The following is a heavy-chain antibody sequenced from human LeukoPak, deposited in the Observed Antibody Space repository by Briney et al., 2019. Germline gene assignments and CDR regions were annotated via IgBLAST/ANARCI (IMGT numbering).Heavy chain of an antibody. CDR3: ARSIAAFSWDY. Sequence: KPSETLSLTCAVYGGSFSGYYWSWIRQPPGKGLEWIGEINHSGSTNYNPSLKSRVTISVDTSKNQFSLKLSSVTAADTAVYYCARSIAAFSWDYWGQGTLVTVSS. D-gene: IGHD6-6*01. CDR2: INHSGST. V-gene: IGHV4-34*01. J-gene: IGHJ4*02. CDR1: GGSFSGYY.